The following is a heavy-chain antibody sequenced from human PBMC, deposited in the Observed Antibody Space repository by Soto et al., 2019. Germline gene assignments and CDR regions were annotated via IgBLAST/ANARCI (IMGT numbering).Heavy chain of an antibody. CDR2: IYYSGST. J-gene: IGHJ6*02. CDR3: ARAVDISYGMDV. D-gene: IGHD3-9*01. CDR1: GGSVSSGNYY. V-gene: IGHV4-61*01. Sequence: SETLSLTCTVSGGSVSSGNYYWSWIRQPPGKGLEWIGYIYYSGSTNYNPSLKSRVTISVDTSKNQFSLKLSSVTAADTAVYYCARAVDISYGMDVWGQGTTVNVSS.